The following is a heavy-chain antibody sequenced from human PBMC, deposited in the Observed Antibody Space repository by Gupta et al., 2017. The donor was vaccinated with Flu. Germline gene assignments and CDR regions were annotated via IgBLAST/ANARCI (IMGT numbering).Heavy chain of an antibody. D-gene: IGHD1-1*01. Sequence: FPFRDAWISWVREAQGKGLELVARIKRHSDGGTSHYAESVEGRFTISREDSKDTADLHVESLRIEDGARYFCTTGQRWGRGAQVTV. V-gene: IGHV3-15*05. J-gene: IGHJ2*01. CDR1: FPFRDAW. CDR3: TTGQR. CDR2: IKRHSDGGTS.